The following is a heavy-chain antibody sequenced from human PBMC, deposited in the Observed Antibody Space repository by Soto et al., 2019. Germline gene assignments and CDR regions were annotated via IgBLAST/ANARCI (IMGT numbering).Heavy chain of an antibody. CDR2: ISSSSSTI. V-gene: IGHV3-48*01. CDR3: ARAALYNWNDVSWFDP. D-gene: IGHD1-1*01. CDR1: GFTFISNS. J-gene: IGHJ5*02. Sequence: EVQLVESGGGLVQPGGSLRLSCAASGFTFISNSMNWVRQPPGKGLEWVSYISSSSSTIYYADSVKGRFTISRDNAKNSLYLQMNSLRAEDTAVYYCARAALYNWNDVSWFDPWGQGTLVTVSS.